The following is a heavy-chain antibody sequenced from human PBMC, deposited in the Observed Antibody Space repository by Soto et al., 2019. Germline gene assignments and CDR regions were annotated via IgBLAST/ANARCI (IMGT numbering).Heavy chain of an antibody. J-gene: IGHJ4*02. Sequence: GASVKVSCKASGYIFTSYGISWVRQAPGQGLEWMGWISAYNDNTKYAQKLQGRVTVTTDTSTNTAYMELRSLRSDDTAVYYCTREYCSGGSCYGPDYWGQGTLVTVSS. D-gene: IGHD2-15*01. V-gene: IGHV1-18*01. CDR2: ISAYNDNT. CDR3: TREYCSGGSCYGPDY. CDR1: GYIFTSYG.